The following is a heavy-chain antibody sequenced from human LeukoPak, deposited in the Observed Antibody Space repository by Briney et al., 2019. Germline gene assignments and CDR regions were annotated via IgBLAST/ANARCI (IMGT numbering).Heavy chain of an antibody. CDR3: ARQTMILVVERRLVFDP. J-gene: IGHJ5*02. CDR1: GFTFSRYW. D-gene: IGHD3-22*01. V-gene: IGHV3-7*01. Sequence: QPGGSLRLSCAASGFTFSRYWMSWVRQAPGKGLEWVANIKQDGSEKYYVDSVKGRFTISRDNAKNSLYLQMNSLRGDDTAVYYCARQTMILVVERRLVFDPWGQGTLVTVSS. CDR2: IKQDGSEK.